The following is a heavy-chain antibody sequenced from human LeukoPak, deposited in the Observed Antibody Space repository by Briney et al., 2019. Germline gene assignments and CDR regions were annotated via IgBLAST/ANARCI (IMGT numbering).Heavy chain of an antibody. D-gene: IGHD3-22*01. J-gene: IGHJ4*02. CDR3: AKGPGITMIVVVIGPLDY. V-gene: IGHV3-23*01. CDR2: ISGSGGST. CDR1: GFTFSSYA. Sequence: PGGSLRLSCAASGFTFSSYAMSWVRQAPGKGLEWVSAISGSGGSTYYADSVKGRFTISRDNSKNTLYLQMNSLRAEDTAVYYCAKGPGITMIVVVIGPLDYWGQGTLVTVSS.